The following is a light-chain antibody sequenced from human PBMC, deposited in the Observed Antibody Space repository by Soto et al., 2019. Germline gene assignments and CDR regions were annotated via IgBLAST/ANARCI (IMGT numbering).Light chain of an antibody. V-gene: IGKV1-39*01. CDR3: QQRSNWPPVT. Sequence: DIQMTQSPSSLSASVGDRVTITCRASHNIINYLNCYQQKPGKAPQLLIYVASMLESGVPSRFSGSGSGTDFTLTISSLEPEDFAVYYCQQRSNWPPVTFGQGTRLEIK. CDR2: VAS. J-gene: IGKJ5*01. CDR1: HNIINY.